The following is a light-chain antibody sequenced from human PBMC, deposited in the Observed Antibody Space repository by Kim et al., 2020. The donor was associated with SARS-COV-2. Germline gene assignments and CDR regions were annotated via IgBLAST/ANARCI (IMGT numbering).Light chain of an antibody. CDR1: NSNIGTNP. CDR3: ATWDGSLSGFV. J-gene: IGLJ1*01. Sequence: QSVLTQQPSASGTPGQRVSISCSGSNSNIGTNPVNWYRQLPGTAPKLLVFSDYQRPSGVPDRFSGSKSDTSASLTITGLQSEDEADYYCATWDGSLSGFVFGTGTQVTVL. CDR2: SDY. V-gene: IGLV1-44*01.